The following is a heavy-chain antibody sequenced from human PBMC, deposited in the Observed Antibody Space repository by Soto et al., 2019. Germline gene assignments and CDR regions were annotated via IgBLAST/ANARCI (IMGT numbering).Heavy chain of an antibody. D-gene: IGHD1-26*01. CDR1: GFTFSNYG. CDR3: ASDLVGASDSYGLDV. J-gene: IGHJ6*02. V-gene: IGHV3-33*01. CDR2: IWHDGNNK. Sequence: GGSLRLSCAASGFTFSNYGMHWVRQAPGKGPEWVAIIWHDGNNKYYADSVRGRFIISRDNSKNRLYLQMNSLRAEDTAVYYCASDLVGASDSYGLDVWGQGTPVTVSS.